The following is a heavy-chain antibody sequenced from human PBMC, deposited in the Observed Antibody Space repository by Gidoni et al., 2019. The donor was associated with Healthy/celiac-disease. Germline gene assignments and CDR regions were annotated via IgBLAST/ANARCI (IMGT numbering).Heavy chain of an antibody. CDR1: GFTVSSNY. Sequence: EVQLVESGGGLVQPGGSLRLPCAASGFTVSSNYMSWVRQAPGKGLEWVSVIYSGGSTYYADSVKGRFTISRDNSKNTLYLQMNSLRAEDTAVYYCARDGRGLRRVAADYWGQGTLVTVSS. CDR2: IYSGGST. J-gene: IGHJ4*02. V-gene: IGHV3-66*01. CDR3: ARDGRGLRRVAADY. D-gene: IGHD2-15*01.